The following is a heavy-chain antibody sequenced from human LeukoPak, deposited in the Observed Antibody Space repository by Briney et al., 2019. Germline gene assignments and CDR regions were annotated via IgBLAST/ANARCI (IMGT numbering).Heavy chain of an antibody. D-gene: IGHD4-23*01. Sequence: GASVKVSCKASGGTFSSYAISWVRQAPGQGLEWMGGIIPIFGTANYAQKFQGRVTITTDESTSTAYMELSSLRSEDTAVYYCASRPYGGKEESAGDYWGQGTLVTVSS. CDR3: ASRPYGGKEESAGDY. CDR2: IIPIFGTA. V-gene: IGHV1-69*05. J-gene: IGHJ4*02. CDR1: GGTFSSYA.